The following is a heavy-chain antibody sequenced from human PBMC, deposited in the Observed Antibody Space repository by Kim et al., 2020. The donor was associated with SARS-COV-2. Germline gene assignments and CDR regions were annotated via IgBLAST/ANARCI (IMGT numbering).Heavy chain of an antibody. CDR3: ASDVRYYDILTGGVY. V-gene: IGHV3-30*01. J-gene: IGHJ4*02. D-gene: IGHD3-9*01. Sequence: DSGRGRFTISRDNSKNTLYLQMNSLRAEDTAVYYCASDVRYYDILTGGVYWGQGTLVTVSS.